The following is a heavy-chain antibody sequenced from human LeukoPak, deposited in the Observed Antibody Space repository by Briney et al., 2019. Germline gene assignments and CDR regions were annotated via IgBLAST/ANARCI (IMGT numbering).Heavy chain of an antibody. CDR2: ISAYNGNT. D-gene: IGHD2-21*01. CDR1: GYTFTSYG. J-gene: IGHJ3*02. V-gene: IGHV1-18*01. CDR3: ARDARDCGGDCYDAFDI. Sequence: ASVKVSRKASGYTFTSYGISWVRQAPGQGLEWMGWISAYNGNTNYAQKLQGRVTMTTDTSTSTAYMELRSLRSDDTAVYYCARDARDCGGDCYDAFDIWGQGTMVTVSS.